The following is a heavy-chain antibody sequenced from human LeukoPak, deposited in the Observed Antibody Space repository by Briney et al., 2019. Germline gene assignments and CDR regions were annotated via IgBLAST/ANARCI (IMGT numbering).Heavy chain of an antibody. Sequence: PSETLSLTCAVYGGSFSGYYWSWIRQPPGEGLEWIGEINHSGSTNYNPSLKSRVTISVDTSKNQFSLKLSSVTAADTAVYYCARDSGAIKGRYNWFDPWGQGTLVTVSS. CDR1: GGSFSGYY. CDR2: INHSGST. V-gene: IGHV4-34*01. J-gene: IGHJ5*02. D-gene: IGHD3-10*01. CDR3: ARDSGAIKGRYNWFDP.